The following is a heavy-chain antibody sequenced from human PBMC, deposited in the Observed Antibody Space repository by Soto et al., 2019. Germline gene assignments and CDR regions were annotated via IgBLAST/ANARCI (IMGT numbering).Heavy chain of an antibody. CDR1: GFTFSSYA. CDR2: ISYDGSNK. D-gene: IGHD3-22*01. V-gene: IGHV3-30-3*01. CDR3: ARSYDSSGYYTDY. Sequence: QVQLVESGGGVVQPGRSLRLSCAASGFTFSSYAMHWVRQAPGKGLEWVAVISYDGSNKYYADSVKGRFTISRDNSKNTLYLQMNSLRAEDTAVSYCARSYDSSGYYTDYWGQGTLVTVSS. J-gene: IGHJ4*02.